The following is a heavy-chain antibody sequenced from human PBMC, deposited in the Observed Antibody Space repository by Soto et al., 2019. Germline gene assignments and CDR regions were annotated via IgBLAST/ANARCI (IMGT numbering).Heavy chain of an antibody. CDR3: ARVVGGASHHYNWLDH. J-gene: IGHJ5*02. V-gene: IGHV4-31*03. Sequence: PSETLSLTCTVSGGSISSGGYYGSWIRQHPXKGLGWIGYIYYRGSTYYSPSLRRRVTISVETSKNQFSLKPSSLTAADTAVSYCARVVGGASHHYNWLDHWGQGTLVTVSS. CDR2: IYYRGST. CDR1: GGSISSGGYY. D-gene: IGHD3-16*01.